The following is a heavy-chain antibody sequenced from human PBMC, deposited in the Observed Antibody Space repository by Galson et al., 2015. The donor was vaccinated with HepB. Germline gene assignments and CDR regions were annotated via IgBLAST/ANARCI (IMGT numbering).Heavy chain of an antibody. CDR1: GFTFSGFG. V-gene: IGHV3-33*01. CDR2: IWANGSKQ. Sequence: SLRFSCAASGFTFSGFGMHWVRQAPGKGLQWVALIWANGSKQHYADSVKGRFTISRDNSENTLFLQMNSLRAEDSAVYYCVREVASGWYYFDYWGQGTLVTVSS. J-gene: IGHJ4*02. CDR3: VREVASGWYYFDY. D-gene: IGHD6-19*01.